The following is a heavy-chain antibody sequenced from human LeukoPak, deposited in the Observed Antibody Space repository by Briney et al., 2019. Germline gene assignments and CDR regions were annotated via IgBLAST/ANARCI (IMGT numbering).Heavy chain of an antibody. CDR1: GFTFSSYG. V-gene: IGHV3-30*02. D-gene: IGHD3-22*01. J-gene: IGHJ4*02. Sequence: GGSLRLSCAASGFTFSSYGMHWVREAPGKGREWVAFIRYDGSNKYYADSVKGRFTISRDNSKNTLYLQMNSLRAEDTAVYYCANLDDSHYYDSSGYRERGINYWGQGTLVTVSS. CDR2: IRYDGSNK. CDR3: ANLDDSHYYDSSGYRERGINY.